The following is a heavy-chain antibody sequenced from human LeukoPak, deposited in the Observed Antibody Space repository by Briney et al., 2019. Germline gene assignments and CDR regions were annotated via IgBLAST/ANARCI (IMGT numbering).Heavy chain of an antibody. Sequence: GSLRLSCAASGFTFSDYNMSWVRQAPGKGLEWVSVISSSSTYIYYADSVKGRFTISRDNAKNSLYLQMNSLRAEDTAVYYCARVSTAASLAIDYWGQGTLVTVST. CDR3: ARVSTAASLAIDY. CDR2: ISSSSTYI. CDR1: GFTFSDYN. V-gene: IGHV3-21*06. J-gene: IGHJ4*02. D-gene: IGHD6-13*01.